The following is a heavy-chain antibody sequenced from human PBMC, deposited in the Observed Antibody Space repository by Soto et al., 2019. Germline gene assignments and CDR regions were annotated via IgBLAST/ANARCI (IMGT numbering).Heavy chain of an antibody. CDR1: GGSISSGGYY. V-gene: IGHV4-31*03. Sequence: QVQLQESGPGLVKPSQTLSLTCTVSGGSISSGGYYWSWIRQHPGKGLEWIGYIYDTGSTYYNPSLNSRVTISVDTSKNQFSLKLSSVTAADTAVYYCATLYMVRGVRTFDYWGQGTLVTVSS. CDR2: IYDTGST. J-gene: IGHJ4*02. CDR3: ATLYMVRGVRTFDY. D-gene: IGHD3-10*01.